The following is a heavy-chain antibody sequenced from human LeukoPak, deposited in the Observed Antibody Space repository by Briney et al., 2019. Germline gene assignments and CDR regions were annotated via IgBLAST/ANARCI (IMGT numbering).Heavy chain of an antibody. J-gene: IGHJ4*02. V-gene: IGHV1-18*01. CDR2: ISAYNGNT. CDR3: ARDGRLRYFDWLLYGLFDY. D-gene: IGHD3-9*01. CDR1: GYTFTSYG. Sequence: ASVKVSCKASGYTFTSYGISWVRQAPGQGLEWMGWISAYNGNTNYAQKLQGRVTMTTDTSTSTAYMELRSLRSDDTAVYYCARDGRLRYFDWLLYGLFDYWGQGTLVTVSS.